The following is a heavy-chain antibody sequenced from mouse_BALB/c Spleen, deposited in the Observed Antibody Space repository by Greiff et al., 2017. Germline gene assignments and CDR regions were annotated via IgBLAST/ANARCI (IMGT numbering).Heavy chain of an antibody. D-gene: IGHD2-1*01. CDR2: IYPGNSDT. Sequence: EVQLVESGTVLARPGASVKMSCKASGYTFTSYWMHWVKQRPGQGLEWIGAIYPGNSDTSYNQKFKGKAKLTAVTSTSTAYMELSSLTNEDSAVYYCTRWALYGNYFDYWGQGTTLTVSS. CDR3: TRWALYGNYFDY. CDR1: GYTFTSYW. J-gene: IGHJ2*01. V-gene: IGHV1-5*01.